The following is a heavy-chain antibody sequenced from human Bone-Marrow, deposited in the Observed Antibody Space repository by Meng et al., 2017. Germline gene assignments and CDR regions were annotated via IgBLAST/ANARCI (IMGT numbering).Heavy chain of an antibody. Sequence: QVQLQESGPGEVKPSGTLSLTCAVSGGSITGASWWSWVRQPPGKGLEWIGEIHLNGRPNYNPSLKSRVTISIDKSENHFSLKLTSVTAADTALYYCAREGVPYVPGDLWGQGTLVTVSS. D-gene: IGHD2-21*01. CDR2: IHLNGRP. CDR3: AREGVPYVPGDL. J-gene: IGHJ4*02. CDR1: GGSITGASW. V-gene: IGHV4-4*02.